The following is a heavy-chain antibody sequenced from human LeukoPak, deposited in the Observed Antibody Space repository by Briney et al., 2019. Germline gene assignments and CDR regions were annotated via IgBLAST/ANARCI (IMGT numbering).Heavy chain of an antibody. V-gene: IGHV4-39*01. D-gene: IGHD2-15*01. J-gene: IGHJ6*02. Sequence: SETLSLTFTVSGGSISSRSYYWGWVRQPPGKVLEWIGTIYYSGSTYYNPSLKSLVTISVDTSKNQFSLKLSSVTAADTAVYYCARCSGGSCYYGLDVWGQGTTVTVSS. CDR3: ARCSGGSCYYGLDV. CDR2: IYYSGST. CDR1: GGSISSRSYY.